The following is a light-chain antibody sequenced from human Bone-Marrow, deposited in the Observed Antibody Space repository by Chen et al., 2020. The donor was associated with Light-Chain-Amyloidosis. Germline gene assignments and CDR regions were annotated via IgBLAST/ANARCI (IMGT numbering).Light chain of an antibody. Sequence: EIVLTHSPGTLFLSPGEGANLSCRASQTISSNYLTWYQQKFGQSPRLLIYGSSSSATGIPDRFTGSGSGTDFTLTINRLEPEDFAMYYCQQYGTSPLTFGGGTKVEIK. J-gene: IGKJ4*01. CDR2: GSS. CDR3: QQYGTSPLT. CDR1: QTISSNY. V-gene: IGKV3-20*01.